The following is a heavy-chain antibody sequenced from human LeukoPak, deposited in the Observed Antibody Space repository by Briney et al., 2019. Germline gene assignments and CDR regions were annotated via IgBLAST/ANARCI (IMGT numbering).Heavy chain of an antibody. CDR2: INHSGST. J-gene: IGHJ4*02. Sequence: SETRSLTSAIYGDSFSGYYGSWIPHPPRKGLESIGEINHSGSTNYNPSLKSRVTISVDTSKNQFSRKLSSVTAADTAVYYCARGLRDGYNKFIDYWGQGTLVTVSS. V-gene: IGHV4-34*01. CDR1: GDSFSGYY. D-gene: IGHD5-24*01. CDR3: ARGLRDGYNKFIDY.